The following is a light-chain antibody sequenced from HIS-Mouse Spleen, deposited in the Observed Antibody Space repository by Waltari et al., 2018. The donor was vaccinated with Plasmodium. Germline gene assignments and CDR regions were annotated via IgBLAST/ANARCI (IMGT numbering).Light chain of an antibody. J-gene: IGLJ3*02. Sequence: SYELKQPPSVSVSPGQTARITCSGDALPKKYSYGYQQKSGQAPVLVIYEDSKRPSGIPERFSGSSSGTMATLTISGAQVEDEADYYCYSTDSSGNHRVFGGGTKLTVL. CDR3: YSTDSSGNHRV. V-gene: IGLV3-10*01. CDR2: EDS. CDR1: ALPKKY.